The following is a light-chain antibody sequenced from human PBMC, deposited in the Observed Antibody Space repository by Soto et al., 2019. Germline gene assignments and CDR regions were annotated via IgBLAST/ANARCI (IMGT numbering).Light chain of an antibody. CDR1: QTISTY. CDR3: QQSYSTPPWT. Sequence: DIQMTQSPSSLSASVGDRVTITCRASQTISTYLHWYQQKLGKPPKLLIYSASSLQSGVPSRFSGSGSGTDFTLTISSLQPEDVATYYCQQSYSTPPWTFGQGTKVEIK. V-gene: IGKV1-39*01. J-gene: IGKJ1*01. CDR2: SAS.